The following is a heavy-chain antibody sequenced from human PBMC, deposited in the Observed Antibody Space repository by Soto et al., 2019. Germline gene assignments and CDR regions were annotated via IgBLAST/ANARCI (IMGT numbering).Heavy chain of an antibody. Sequence: GGSLRLSCAASGLTFDDYTMHWVRQAPGKGLEWVSLISWDGGSTYYADSVKGRFTISRDNSKNSLYLQMNSLRTEDTALYYCAKGQSSSWPNWFDPWGQGTLVTVSS. CDR1: GLTFDDYT. D-gene: IGHD6-13*01. CDR2: ISWDGGST. J-gene: IGHJ5*02. V-gene: IGHV3-43*01. CDR3: AKGQSSSWPNWFDP.